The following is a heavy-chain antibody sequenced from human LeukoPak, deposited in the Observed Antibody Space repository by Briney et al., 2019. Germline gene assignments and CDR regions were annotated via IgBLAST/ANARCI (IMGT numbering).Heavy chain of an antibody. D-gene: IGHD6-13*01. CDR1: GGSISSYY. Sequence: PSETLSLTCTVSGGSISSYYWSWIRQPAGKGLEWIGRIYSTGSTNYNPSLKGRVTMSVDTSKNQFSLRLRSVTAADTAVYYCARQIASAGTAGSDFWGQGALVTVSS. CDR2: IYSTGST. J-gene: IGHJ4*02. CDR3: ARQIASAGTAGSDF. V-gene: IGHV4-4*07.